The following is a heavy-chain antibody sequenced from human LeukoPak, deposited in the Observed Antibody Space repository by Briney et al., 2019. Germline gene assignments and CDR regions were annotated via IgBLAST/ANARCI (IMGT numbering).Heavy chain of an antibody. Sequence: GGSLRLSCAASGFTFSNAWMSWVRQAPGKGLKWVGRIKSKTDGGTTDYAAPVKGRFTISRDDSKNTLYLQMNSLKTEDTAVYYCTTEVYYDSSGYYSFDYWGQGTLVTVSS. CDR3: TTEVYYDSSGYYSFDY. J-gene: IGHJ4*02. CDR1: GFTFSNAW. D-gene: IGHD3-22*01. V-gene: IGHV3-15*01. CDR2: IKSKTDGGTT.